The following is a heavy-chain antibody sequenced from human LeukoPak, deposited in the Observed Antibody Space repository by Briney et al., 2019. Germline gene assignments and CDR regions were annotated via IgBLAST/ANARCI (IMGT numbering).Heavy chain of an antibody. Sequence: GGYLRLSCAASGFTFSSYWMSWVRQAPGKGLEWVANIKQDGSEKYYVDSVKGRFTISRDNAKNSLYLQMNSLRAEDTAVYYCARVRPYGDYWFDYWGQGTLVTVYS. V-gene: IGHV3-7*05. D-gene: IGHD4-17*01. CDR2: IKQDGSEK. CDR3: ARVRPYGDYWFDY. CDR1: GFTFSSYW. J-gene: IGHJ4*02.